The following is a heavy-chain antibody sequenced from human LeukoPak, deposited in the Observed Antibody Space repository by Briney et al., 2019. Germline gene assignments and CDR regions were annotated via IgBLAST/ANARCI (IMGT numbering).Heavy chain of an antibody. J-gene: IGHJ4*02. CDR3: AKSGLNRFDY. V-gene: IGHV3-23*01. CDR2: ISGGGGTP. CDR1: GFTFSSYA. D-gene: IGHD2-15*01. Sequence: GGSLRLSCAASGFTFSSYAMSWVRQAPGKGLEWVSTISGGGGTPYYADSVKGRFTISRDNSKNTRFLQMNSLRVEDTAVYYCAKSGLNRFDYWGQGALVTVSS.